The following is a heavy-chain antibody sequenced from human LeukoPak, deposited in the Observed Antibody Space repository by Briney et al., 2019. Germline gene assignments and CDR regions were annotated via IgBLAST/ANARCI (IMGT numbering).Heavy chain of an antibody. V-gene: IGHV3-23*01. CDR3: AKRSGWYEDY. J-gene: IGHJ4*02. CDR1: GVTLSSYA. D-gene: IGHD6-19*01. Sequence: GGSLRLSCVASGVTLSSYAMSWARQAPRKGLEWVSGISSSGSGGSTYYADSVKGRFTISRDNSKNTLYLQMNSLRAEDTAVYYCAKRSGWYEDYWGQGTLVTVSS. CDR2: ISSSGSGGST.